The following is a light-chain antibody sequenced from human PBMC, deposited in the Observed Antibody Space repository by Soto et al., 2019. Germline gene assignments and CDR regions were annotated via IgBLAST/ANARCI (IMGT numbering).Light chain of an antibody. V-gene: IGLV4-60*02. CDR3: ESWDSNTLV. Sequence: QSVLTQSSSASASLGSSVKLTCTLSSGHSSYIIAWHQQQPGKAPRYLMKLEGSGSYNKGSGVPDRFSGYSSGADRYLTISNLQFEDEANYYCESWDSNTLVFGGGTKVTLL. J-gene: IGLJ2*01. CDR2: LEGSGSY. CDR1: SGHSSYI.